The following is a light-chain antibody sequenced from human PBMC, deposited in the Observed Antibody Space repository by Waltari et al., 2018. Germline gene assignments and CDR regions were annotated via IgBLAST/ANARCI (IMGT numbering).Light chain of an antibody. CDR3: QQYYSTPRT. Sequence: DIVMTQSPDSLAVSLGERATINCKSSQSVLYSSNNKNYLAWYQQRPVQPPKLLRYWAATRGSGVPDRFSGSGSGTDFTLTISSLQAEDVAVYYCQQYYSTPRTFGQGTKVEIE. CDR1: QSVLYSSNNKNY. J-gene: IGKJ1*01. CDR2: WAA. V-gene: IGKV4-1*01.